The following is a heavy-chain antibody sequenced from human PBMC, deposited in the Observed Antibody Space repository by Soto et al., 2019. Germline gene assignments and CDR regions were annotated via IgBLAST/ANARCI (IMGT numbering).Heavy chain of an antibody. Sequence: VASVKVSCKASGYTFTSYAMHWVRQAPGQRLEWMGWINAGNGNTKYSQKFQGRVTITRDTSASTAYMELSSLRSEDTAVYYCARDYYGSGSYYSPRFDIWGQGTMVTVS. CDR3: ARDYYGSGSYYSPRFDI. D-gene: IGHD3-10*01. CDR2: INAGNGNT. V-gene: IGHV1-3*01. CDR1: GYTFTSYA. J-gene: IGHJ3*02.